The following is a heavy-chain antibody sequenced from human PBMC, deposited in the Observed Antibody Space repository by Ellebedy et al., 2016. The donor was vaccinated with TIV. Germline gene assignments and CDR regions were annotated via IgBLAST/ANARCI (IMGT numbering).Heavy chain of an antibody. CDR1: GLTFSSHA. CDR3: ARDPVGVGPAFDI. J-gene: IGHJ3*02. Sequence: GESLKISCAASGLTFSSHAMSWVRQAPGKGLEWVSSISGSGDNTYYADSVKGRFTISRANSKNTLSLQMNSLRAEDTAVYYCARDPVGVGPAFDIWGQGTIVTVSS. D-gene: IGHD4-23*01. CDR2: ISGSGDNT. V-gene: IGHV3-23*01.